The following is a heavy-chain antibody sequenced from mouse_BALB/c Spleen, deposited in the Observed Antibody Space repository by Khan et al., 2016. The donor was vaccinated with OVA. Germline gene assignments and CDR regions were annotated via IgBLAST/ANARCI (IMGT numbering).Heavy chain of an antibody. CDR3: AREAYRNDEYYFDY. D-gene: IGHD2-14*01. Sequence: EVELVESGGSSVKPGGSLKLSCAVSGFTFSSYVMSWVRQTPEKRLEWVASISSGGSTYYPDSVKGRFTISRDNARNIVNLQISSLRSEDMAIYYCAREAYRNDEYYFDYWGQGTTLTVSS. CDR2: ISSGGST. V-gene: IGHV5-6-5*01. CDR1: GFTFSSYV. J-gene: IGHJ2*01.